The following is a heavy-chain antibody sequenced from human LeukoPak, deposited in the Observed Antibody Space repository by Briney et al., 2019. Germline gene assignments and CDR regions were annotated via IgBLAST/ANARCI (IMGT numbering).Heavy chain of an antibody. CDR1: GSSGSSSSAA. J-gene: IGHJ6*02. Sequence: SPSLTLSCTISGSSGSSSSAAWNWIWKPPPRGLEWPGRTHYSSRWYNNYAVSVKSRITINPDTSKNQFSLQLNSVTPEDTAVYYCARESKGYCSGGSCYLHYYYYGMDVWGQGTTVTVSS. CDR3: ARESKGYCSGGSCYLHYYYYGMDV. CDR2: THYSSRWYN. V-gene: IGHV6-1*01. D-gene: IGHD2-15*01.